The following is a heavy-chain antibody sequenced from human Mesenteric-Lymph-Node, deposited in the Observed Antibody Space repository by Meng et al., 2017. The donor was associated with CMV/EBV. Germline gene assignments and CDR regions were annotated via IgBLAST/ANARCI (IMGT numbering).Heavy chain of an antibody. Sequence: GYTFTSYDSNWVRQATGQGLEWMGWMNPNSGNTGYAQKFQGRVTMTRNTSISTAYMELSSLRSEDTAVYYCARGGSGSYYADNWFDPWGQGTLVTVSS. V-gene: IGHV1-8*01. CDR3: ARGGSGSYYADNWFDP. D-gene: IGHD3-10*01. CDR1: GYTFTSYD. CDR2: MNPNSGNT. J-gene: IGHJ5*02.